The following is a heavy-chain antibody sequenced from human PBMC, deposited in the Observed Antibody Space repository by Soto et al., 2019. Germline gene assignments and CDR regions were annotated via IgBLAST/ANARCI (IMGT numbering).Heavy chain of an antibody. Sequence: SETLSLTCTVSGGSISSGGYYWSWIRQHTGKGLEWIGYIYYSGSTYYNPSLKSRVTISVDTSKNQFSLNFSSVTAAATALYYFAIGILLYSAILTGYYNGGARGMDVWGQGTTVTVSS. CDR3: AIGILLYSAILTGYYNGGARGMDV. D-gene: IGHD3-9*01. V-gene: IGHV4-31*03. CDR2: IYYSGST. J-gene: IGHJ6*02. CDR1: GGSISSGGYY.